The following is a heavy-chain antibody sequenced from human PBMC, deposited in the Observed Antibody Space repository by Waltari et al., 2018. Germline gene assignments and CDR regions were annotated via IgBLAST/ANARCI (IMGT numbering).Heavy chain of an antibody. CDR1: GFTFSSYS. J-gene: IGHJ5*02. CDR2: ISSSSSYI. CDR3: ARAPRPAAIRGWAEFDP. Sequence: EVQLVESGGGLVKPGGSLRLSCAASGFTFSSYSMNWVRQAPGKGLEWVSSISSSSSYIYYADSVKGRFTISRDNAKNTLYLQMNSLRAEDTAVYYCARAPRPAAIRGWAEFDPWGQGTLVTVSS. V-gene: IGHV3-21*01. D-gene: IGHD2-2*02.